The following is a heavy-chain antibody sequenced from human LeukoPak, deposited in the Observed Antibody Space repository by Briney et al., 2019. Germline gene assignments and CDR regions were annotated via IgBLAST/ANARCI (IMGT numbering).Heavy chain of an antibody. Sequence: GGSLRLSCTASGFTFTNAWMNWVRQAPGKGLEWVALISYDGSNKYYADSVKGRFTISRDNSKNTLYLQMNSLRAEDTAVYYCARDRGSGYDYNAPFDYWGQGTLVTVSS. D-gene: IGHD5-12*01. J-gene: IGHJ4*02. CDR3: ARDRGSGYDYNAPFDY. CDR1: GFTFTNAW. CDR2: ISYDGSNK. V-gene: IGHV3-30*03.